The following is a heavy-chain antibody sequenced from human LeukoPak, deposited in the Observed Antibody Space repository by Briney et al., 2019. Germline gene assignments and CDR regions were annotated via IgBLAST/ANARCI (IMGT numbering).Heavy chain of an antibody. J-gene: IGHJ4*02. CDR3: SRQQWLDGSYYFDY. Sequence: GGSLRLSCAASGFTFSGSTMNWVRQAPGKGLELVSFISTSCGSIYYADSQRGRSIFSDNNAKNSQLLQMNRMSSEDTTVYYWSRQQWLDGSYYFDYWGQGTLVTVSS. D-gene: IGHD6-19*01. CDR1: GFTFSGST. V-gene: IGHV3-21*01. CDR2: ISTSCGSI.